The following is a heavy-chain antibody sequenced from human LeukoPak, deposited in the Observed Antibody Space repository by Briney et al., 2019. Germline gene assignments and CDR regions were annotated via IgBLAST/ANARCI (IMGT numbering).Heavy chain of an antibody. CDR3: AKARSMVGGVNVFDI. V-gene: IGHV3-66*03. D-gene: IGHD3-10*01. CDR1: GFTVSSNS. Sequence: GGSLRLSCTVSGFTVSSNSMSWVRQAPGKGLEWVSFIYSDNTHYSDSVKGRFTISRDNSKNTLYLQMNSLRAEDTAVYYCAKARSMVGGVNVFDIGGKGTMVTVSS. CDR2: IYSDNT. J-gene: IGHJ3*02.